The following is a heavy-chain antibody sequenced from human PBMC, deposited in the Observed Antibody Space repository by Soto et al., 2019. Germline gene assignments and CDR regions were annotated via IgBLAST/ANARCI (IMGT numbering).Heavy chain of an antibody. CDR3: ARERGIGASPKYYMEV. CDR2: ISSRSSYI. V-gene: IGHV3-21*01. CDR1: GFTLSRYT. Sequence: EVQLVESGGGLVKPGGSLRLSCAASGFTLSRYTMNWVRQAPGKGLEWVSSISSRSSYIHYADSVKGRFTISRNKAKNSLYIQMRSLRAEDTAVYYCARERGIGASPKYYMEVWSKGTTVTVSS. D-gene: IGHD6-13*01. J-gene: IGHJ6*03.